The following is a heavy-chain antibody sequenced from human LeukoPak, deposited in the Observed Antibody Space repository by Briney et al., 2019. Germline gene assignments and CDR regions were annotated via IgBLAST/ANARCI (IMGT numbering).Heavy chain of an antibody. J-gene: IGHJ5*02. Sequence: ASVKVSCKASGYTFTSYGISWVRQAPGQGLEWMGWISAYNGNTNYAQKLQGRVTMTTDTSTSTAYMELRSLRSDDTAVYYCATFGRGVPAAMTRNWFDPWGQGTLVTVSS. CDR1: GYTFTSYG. CDR2: ISAYNGNT. CDR3: ATFGRGVPAAMTRNWFDP. V-gene: IGHV1-18*01. D-gene: IGHD2-2*01.